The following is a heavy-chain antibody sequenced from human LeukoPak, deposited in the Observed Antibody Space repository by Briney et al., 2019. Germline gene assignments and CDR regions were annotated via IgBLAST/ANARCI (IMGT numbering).Heavy chain of an antibody. CDR2: IYYSGNT. D-gene: IGHD3-22*01. J-gene: IGHJ4*02. CDR3: ARGESITMIVVATPSPFDY. V-gene: IGHV4-39*07. CDR1: GDSIGSSSYY. Sequence: SETLSLTCTVSGDSIGSSSYYWGWIRQPPGKGLEWIGNIYYSGNTYYNPSLKSRVTISVDTSKNQFSLKLSSVTAADTAVYYCARGESITMIVVATPSPFDYWGQGTLVTVSS.